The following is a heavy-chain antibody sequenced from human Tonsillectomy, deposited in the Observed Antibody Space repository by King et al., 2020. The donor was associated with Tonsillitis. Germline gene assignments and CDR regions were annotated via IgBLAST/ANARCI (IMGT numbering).Heavy chain of an antibody. V-gene: IGHV4-59*08. D-gene: IGHD1-14*01. CDR3: ARHVLTTGSEDYFDY. CDR1: GGSISSSY. CDR2: FYYTGNT. Sequence: VQLQESGPGLVKPSETLSLTCTVSGGSISSSYWSLIRQPPGKGREWVGYFYYTGNTNYNPSLKSRVTMTVDTPRNQFSLKRSSVTAADTAVYYCARHVLTTGSEDYFDYWGQGTLVTVSS. J-gene: IGHJ4*02.